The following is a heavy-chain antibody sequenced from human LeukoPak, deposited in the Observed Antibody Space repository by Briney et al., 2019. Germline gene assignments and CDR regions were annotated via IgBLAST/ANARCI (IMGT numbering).Heavy chain of an antibody. J-gene: IGHJ3*02. Sequence: GGSLRLSCAASGFTFSSYAMHWVRQAPGKGLEWVAVISYDGSNKYYADSVKGRFTISRDNSKNTLYLQMNSLRAEDTAVYYCASLGLAGSAFDIWGQATMVTVSS. D-gene: IGHD2-15*01. V-gene: IGHV3-30-3*01. CDR3: ASLGLAGSAFDI. CDR1: GFTFSSYA. CDR2: ISYDGSNK.